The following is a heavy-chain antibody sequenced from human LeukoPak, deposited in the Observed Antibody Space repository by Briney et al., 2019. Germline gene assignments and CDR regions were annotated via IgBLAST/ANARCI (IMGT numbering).Heavy chain of an antibody. V-gene: IGHV3-23*01. CDR2: ISGSSEST. CDR1: GFTFSSYA. Sequence: GGSLRLSCAASGFTFSSYAMTWVRQAPGQGLEWVSSISGSSESTYHEDSVKALFTISRDNSKNTLYLLMNTLRTEDTAVYYCAKWGGRATDSNTWYGPLDHWGRGTLGTVS. D-gene: IGHD6-13*01. J-gene: IGHJ4*02. CDR3: AKWGGRATDSNTWYGPLDH.